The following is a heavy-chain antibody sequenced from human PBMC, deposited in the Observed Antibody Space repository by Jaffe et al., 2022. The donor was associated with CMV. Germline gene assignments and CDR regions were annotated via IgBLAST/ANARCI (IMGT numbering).Heavy chain of an antibody. V-gene: IGHV3-53*01. CDR3: ARGQTSWLDSPIDS. Sequence: EVQLVESGGGLIQPGRSLRLSCAASGFIVTNNYMSWIRQAPGKGLEWVSVIYNGDDTYYADSVEGRFTISRDISKNTLYLQMNNLRVEDTAVYHCARGQTSWLDSPIDSWGQGTQVTVSS. CDR2: IYNGDDT. CDR1: GFIVTNNY. J-gene: IGHJ4*02. D-gene: IGHD5-12*01.